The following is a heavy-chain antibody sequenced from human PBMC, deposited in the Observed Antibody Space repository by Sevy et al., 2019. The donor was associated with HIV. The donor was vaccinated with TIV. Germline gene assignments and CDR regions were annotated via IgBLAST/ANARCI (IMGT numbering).Heavy chain of an antibody. J-gene: IGHJ3*02. CDR3: ARVCSGGSCRPLDAFDI. CDR2: MNPNSGNT. V-gene: IGHV1-8*01. D-gene: IGHD2-15*01. CDR1: GYTFTSYD. Sequence: ASVKVSCKASGYTFTSYDINWVRQATGQGLEWMGWMNPNSGNTGYAQKFQGRVTMTRNTSISTAYMELSSLRSEDTAVYYGARVCSGGSCRPLDAFDIWGQGTMVTVSS.